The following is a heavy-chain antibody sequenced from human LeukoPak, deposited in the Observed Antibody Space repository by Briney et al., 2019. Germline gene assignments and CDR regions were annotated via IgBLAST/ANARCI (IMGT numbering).Heavy chain of an antibody. CDR1: GFTFSSYS. CDR2: ISSSSSYI. CDR3: ARIVDPHSSSWYSPYYYYGMDV. Sequence: GGSLRLSCAASGFTFSSYSMNWVRQAPGKGRKWVSSISSSSSYIYYADSVKGRFTISRDNAKNSLYLQMNSLRAEDTAVYYCARIVDPHSSSWYSPYYYYGMDVWGQGTTVTVSS. J-gene: IGHJ6*02. D-gene: IGHD6-13*01. V-gene: IGHV3-21*01.